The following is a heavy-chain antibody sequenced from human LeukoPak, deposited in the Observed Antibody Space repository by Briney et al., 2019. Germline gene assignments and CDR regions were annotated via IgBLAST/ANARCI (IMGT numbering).Heavy chain of an antibody. V-gene: IGHV3-7*03. D-gene: IGHD6-13*01. J-gene: IGHJ4*02. CDR1: GFTFSSYW. Sequence: GGSLRLSCAASGFTFSSYWMSWVRQAPGKGLEWVANIKQDGSEKYYVDSVKGRFTISRDNAKNSLYLQMNSLRAEDTAVYYCARVYRFGSSYPDYWGQGTLVTVSS. CDR3: ARVYRFGSSYPDY. CDR2: IKQDGSEK.